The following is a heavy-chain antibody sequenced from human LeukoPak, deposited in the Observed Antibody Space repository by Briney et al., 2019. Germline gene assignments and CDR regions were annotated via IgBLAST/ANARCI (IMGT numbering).Heavy chain of an antibody. J-gene: IGHJ6*03. V-gene: IGHV1-8*03. D-gene: IGHD4-11*01. CDR2: MNPNSGNT. CDR1: GYTFTSYD. Sequence: ASVNVSCKASGYTFTSYDINWVRQATGQGLEWMGWMNPNSGNTGYAQKFQGRVTITRNTSISTAYMELSSLKASDTAMYYCARYSNSHYYYYYMDVWGKGTTVTVSS. CDR3: ARYSNSHYYYYYMDV.